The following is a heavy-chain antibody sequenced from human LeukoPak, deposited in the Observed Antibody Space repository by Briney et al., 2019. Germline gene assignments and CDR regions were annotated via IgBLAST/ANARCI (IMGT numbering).Heavy chain of an antibody. V-gene: IGHV3-30*18. D-gene: IGHD6-6*01. Sequence: GGSLRLSCAASGFTFSSYGMHWVRQAPGKGLEWVAVISYDGSNKYYADSVKGRFTISRDNSKNTLYLQMNSLRAEDTAVYYCAKGSSSSSGRPDCWGQGTLVTVSS. CDR3: AKGSSSSSGRPDC. CDR1: GFTFSSYG. J-gene: IGHJ4*02. CDR2: ISYDGSNK.